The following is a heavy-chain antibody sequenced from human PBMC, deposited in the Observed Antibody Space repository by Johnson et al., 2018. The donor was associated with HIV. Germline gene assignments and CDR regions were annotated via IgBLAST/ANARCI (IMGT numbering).Heavy chain of an antibody. CDR2: ISSSGSTI. CDR3: ASSYDSSGFDAFDI. Sequence: VPLVESGGGLVKPGGSLRLSCAASGFSFSDYYMNWIRQAPGKGLEWVSKISSSGSTIYYADSVKGRFTISRDNAKNSLYLQMNSLRAEDTAVYYCASSYDSSGFDAFDIWGQGTMVTVSS. D-gene: IGHD3-22*01. CDR1: GFSFSDYY. J-gene: IGHJ3*02. V-gene: IGHV3-11*04.